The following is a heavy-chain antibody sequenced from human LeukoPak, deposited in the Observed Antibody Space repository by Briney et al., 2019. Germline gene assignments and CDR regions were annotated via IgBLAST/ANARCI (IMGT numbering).Heavy chain of an antibody. D-gene: IGHD3-16*01. CDR1: GFTSTSFA. J-gene: IGHJ4*02. V-gene: IGHV1-58*01. CDR3: AADLSNPRMGASYLDS. CDR2: IIVGSGAT. Sequence: SVKVSCKASGFTSTSFAVQWVRQARGQRLEWIGWIIVGSGATKCAQDFQERVTITRDLSTSTLYMELRSLTSEDTAVYYCAADLSNPRMGASYLDSWGQGTLVTVSS.